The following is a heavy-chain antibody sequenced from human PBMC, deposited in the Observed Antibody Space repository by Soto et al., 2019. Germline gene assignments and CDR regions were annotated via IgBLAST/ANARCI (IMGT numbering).Heavy chain of an antibody. CDR1: GDSVSSNSAA. Sequence: SQTLSLTCAISGDSVSSNSAAWNWIRPSPSRGLEWLGRTYYRSKWYNDYAVSVKSRITINPDTSKNQFSLQLNSVTPEDTAVYYCARGYSYGYLLSWVYMDVWGQGTTVTVSS. V-gene: IGHV6-1*01. J-gene: IGHJ6*02. D-gene: IGHD5-18*01. CDR2: TYYRSKWYN. CDR3: ARGYSYGYLLSWVYMDV.